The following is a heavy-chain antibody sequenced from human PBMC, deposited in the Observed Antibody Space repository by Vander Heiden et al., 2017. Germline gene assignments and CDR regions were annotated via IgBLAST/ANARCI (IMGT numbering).Heavy chain of an antibody. CDR3: AKHLYYYDSSGYEVDAFDI. V-gene: IGHV3-23*01. J-gene: IGHJ3*02. CDR2: ISGSGGST. D-gene: IGHD3-22*01. CDR1: GFTFSSYA. Sequence: EVQLLESGGGLVQPGGSLRLSCAASGFTFSSYAMVWVRRAPGKGLEWVSAISGSGGSTYYADSVKGRFTISRDNSKNTLYLQMNSLRAEDTAVYYCAKHLYYYDSSGYEVDAFDIWGQGTMVTVSS.